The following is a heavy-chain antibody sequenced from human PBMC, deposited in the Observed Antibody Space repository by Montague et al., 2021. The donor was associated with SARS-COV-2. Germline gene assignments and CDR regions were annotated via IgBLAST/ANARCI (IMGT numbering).Heavy chain of an antibody. V-gene: IGHV4-4*02. D-gene: IGHD3-10*01. CDR1: GDSISTDTC. CDR3: ARKGSGGSDLAY. CDR2: IYPTGST. J-gene: IGHJ4*02. Sequence: SETLSLTCVVSGDSISTDTCRTSFSLPPAKDLLWVGEIYPTGSTKYKPPLSSRVSMSVDKSWNQLSLRMTSVTAAATAIYYCARKGSGGSDLAYWGQGTLVTVSS.